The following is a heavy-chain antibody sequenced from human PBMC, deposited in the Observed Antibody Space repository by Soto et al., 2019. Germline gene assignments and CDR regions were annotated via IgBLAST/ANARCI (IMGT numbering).Heavy chain of an antibody. CDR1: GFTFSTYT. CDR2: INGRSNYV. CDR3: AKNQERELPRVNDF. D-gene: IGHD1-7*01. V-gene: IGHV3-21*04. J-gene: IGHJ4*02. Sequence: EVPVVESAGGLVKPGGSLRLSCVFSGFTFSTYTMNWVRQAPGKGLEWVSSINGRSNYVYYADSVKGRFTISRDNAKNSLYLEMNRLRAEDTALYNCAKNQERELPRVNDFWGQGNLVTVSS.